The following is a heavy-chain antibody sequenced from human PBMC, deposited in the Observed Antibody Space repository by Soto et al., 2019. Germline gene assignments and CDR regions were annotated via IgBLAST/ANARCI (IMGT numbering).Heavy chain of an antibody. V-gene: IGHV3-66*01. CDR3: ARDTHSAVRSDW. J-gene: IGHJ4*02. CDR1: GFSVSNNY. D-gene: IGHD3-9*01. Sequence: LVESGGGLVQAGESLRLSCAVSGFSVSNNYMTWVRQAPGKGLEWISVIYSDGTTYHADSVKGRFIASRDNSQNTLYLQMNNLRVEDSAVYFCARDTHSAVRSDWWGQGTLDTVAS. CDR2: IYSDGTT.